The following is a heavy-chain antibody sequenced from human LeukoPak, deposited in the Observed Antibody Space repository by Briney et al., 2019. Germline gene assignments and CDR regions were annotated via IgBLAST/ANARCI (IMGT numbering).Heavy chain of an antibody. CDR3: TKERGGGGRRINLMVGGYGP. Sequence: PGTSLRLSCAGSGFTFSGFAMHWVRQAPGKGLEWVAAISYHGRDKYYADAVSGRFTISRDNSKNTLHLEMNSLRTDGTAVYYCTKERGGGGRRINLMVGGYGPWGQGTQVTVSS. D-gene: IGHD3-22*01. CDR2: ISYHGRDK. CDR1: GFTFSGFA. J-gene: IGHJ5*02. V-gene: IGHV3-30*04.